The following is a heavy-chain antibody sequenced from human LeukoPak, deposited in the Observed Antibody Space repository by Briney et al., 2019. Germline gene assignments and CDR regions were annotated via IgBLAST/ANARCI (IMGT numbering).Heavy chain of an antibody. CDR2: VKQDASVT. D-gene: IGHD4-23*01. V-gene: IGHV3-7*05. CDR3: ATMIGGNSGLQH. J-gene: IGHJ1*01. Sequence: GGSLRLSCAASGFTLCSYWMSCVRHAPGQGLEWVANVKQDASVTYYVASVKGRFTISRDNAQNSLYLQMNSLRAEDTAVYYCATMIGGNSGLQHWGQGTLVTVSS. CDR1: GFTLCSYW.